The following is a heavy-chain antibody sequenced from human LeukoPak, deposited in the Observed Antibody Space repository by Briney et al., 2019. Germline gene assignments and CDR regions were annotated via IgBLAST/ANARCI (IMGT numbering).Heavy chain of an antibody. D-gene: IGHD3-9*01. V-gene: IGHV3-20*04. CDR2: IYWNGGST. J-gene: IGHJ4*02. CDR1: GFTFDDYG. Sequence: GGSLRLSCAASGFTFDDYGMSWVRQAPGKGLEWVTGIYWNGGSTGYADSVTGRFTISRDNAKNSLYLQMNSLRAEDTALYYCARPYDILTGYYFDYWGQGTLVTVSS. CDR3: ARPYDILTGYYFDY.